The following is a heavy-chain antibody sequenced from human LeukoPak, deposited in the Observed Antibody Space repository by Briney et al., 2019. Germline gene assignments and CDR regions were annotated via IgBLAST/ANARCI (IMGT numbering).Heavy chain of an antibody. J-gene: IGHJ4*02. D-gene: IGHD2-15*01. CDR1: GGSFSGYY. V-gene: IGHV4-34*01. CDR3: ARARYCSGGSCWGPPDFDY. CDR2: INHSGST. Sequence: SETLSLTCAVYGGSFSGYYWSWIRQPPGKGLEWIGEINHSGSTNYNPSLKSRVTISVDTSKNQFSLKLSSVTAADTAEYYCARARYCSGGSCWGPPDFDYWGQGTLVTVSS.